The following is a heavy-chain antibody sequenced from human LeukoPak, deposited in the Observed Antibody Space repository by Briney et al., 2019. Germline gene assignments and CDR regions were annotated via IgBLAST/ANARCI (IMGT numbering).Heavy chain of an antibody. D-gene: IGHD3-10*01. J-gene: IGHJ4*02. CDR2: ISSSSSTI. CDR3: ARDKGWGVRGVFDY. CDR1: GFTFSSYS. Sequence: GGSLRLSCAASGFTFSSYSMNWVRQAPGKGLEWVSYISSSSSTIYYADSVKGRFTISRDNAKNSLYLQMNSLRAEDTAVYYCARDKGWGVRGVFDYWGQGTLVTVS. V-gene: IGHV3-48*01.